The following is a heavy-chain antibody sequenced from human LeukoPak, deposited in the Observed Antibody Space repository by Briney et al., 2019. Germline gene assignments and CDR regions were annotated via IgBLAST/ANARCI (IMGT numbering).Heavy chain of an antibody. CDR2: IKSNTDGGTT. D-gene: IGHD3-10*01. J-gene: IGHJ4*02. Sequence: PSETLSLTCTVSGGSISSYYWSWVRQAPGKGLEWVGRIKSNTDGGTTDYAAPVKGRFTISRDDSKDMLYLQMNSLKTEDTAVYYCTTGVSYWGQGILVTVSS. CDR3: TTGVSY. V-gene: IGHV3-15*07. CDR1: GGSISSYY.